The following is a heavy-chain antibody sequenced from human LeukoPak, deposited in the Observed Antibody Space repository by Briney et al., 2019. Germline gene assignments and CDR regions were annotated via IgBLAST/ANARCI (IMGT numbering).Heavy chain of an antibody. J-gene: IGHJ4*02. Sequence: ASVNVSFKASGYTFTCYGIRWVRQAPGQGLEWMGWISAYNGNTNYAQKLQGRVTMTTDTSTSTAYMELRSLRSDDTAVYYCAREGSAYGDYGAAWYGGQGTLVTVSS. CDR1: GYTFTCYG. V-gene: IGHV1-18*01. CDR3: AREGSAYGDYGAAWY. D-gene: IGHD4-17*01. CDR2: ISAYNGNT.